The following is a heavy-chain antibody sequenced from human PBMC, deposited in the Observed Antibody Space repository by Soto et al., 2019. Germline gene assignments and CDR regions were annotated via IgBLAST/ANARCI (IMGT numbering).Heavy chain of an antibody. CDR2: ITRSGTK. CDR3: AKRLPSNAGMPVASTY. D-gene: IGHD2-2*01. J-gene: IGHJ4*02. Sequence: EVQFLESGGGLVQPGGSLRLSRAASGFTLSSHGLSWVRQSPGKGLEWVSGITRSGTKSYADSVKGRFTISRDNSKNTLYLQVDSLTGEDTAVYYCAKRLPSNAGMPVASTYWGQGTLVTVSS. V-gene: IGHV3-23*01. CDR1: GFTLSSHG.